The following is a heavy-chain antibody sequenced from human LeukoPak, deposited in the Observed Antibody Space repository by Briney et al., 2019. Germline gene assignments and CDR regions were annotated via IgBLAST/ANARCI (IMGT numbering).Heavy chain of an antibody. J-gene: IGHJ6*02. CDR3: ARDRRQFGQQGGFDYYGMDV. CDR2: IYGGGST. CDR1: GFTVNSNY. V-gene: IGHV3-53*01. D-gene: IGHD3-10*01. Sequence: SGGSLRLSCAASGFTVNSNYMSWVRQAPGKGLDWVSIIYGGGSTFYADSVKGRFTISRDNSKNTLYLQMNSLRPEDTAVYYCARDRRQFGQQGGFDYYGMDVWGRGTTVTVSS.